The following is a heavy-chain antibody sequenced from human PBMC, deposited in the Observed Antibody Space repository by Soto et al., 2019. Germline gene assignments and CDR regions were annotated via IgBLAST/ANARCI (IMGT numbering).Heavy chain of an antibody. V-gene: IGHV3-23*01. CDR3: AKGPNTHTPFMSGSYGNYYFDY. D-gene: IGHD3-10*01. Sequence: GGSLRRSCAASGFTFSSYAMSWVRQAPGKGLEWVSAISGSGGSTYYADSVKGRFTISRDNSKNTLYLQMNSLRAEDTAVYYCAKGPNTHTPFMSGSYGNYYFDYWGQGTLVTVSS. CDR1: GFTFSSYA. CDR2: ISGSGGST. J-gene: IGHJ4*02.